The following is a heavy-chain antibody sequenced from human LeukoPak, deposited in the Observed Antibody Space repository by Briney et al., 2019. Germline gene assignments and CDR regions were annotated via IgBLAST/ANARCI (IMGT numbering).Heavy chain of an antibody. CDR2: ISYDGSNN. CDR3: ARDQVAGWPFYFEN. J-gene: IGHJ4*02. CDR1: GLTFSNFA. D-gene: IGHD6-19*01. Sequence: PGRSLRLSCAASGLTFSNFAMHWVRQAPGKGLEWVAVISYDGSNNYYADSVKGRFTISRDNSKNTLYLEMNSLRAEDTAVYYCARDQVAGWPFYFENWGQGTLVTVSS. V-gene: IGHV3-30*04.